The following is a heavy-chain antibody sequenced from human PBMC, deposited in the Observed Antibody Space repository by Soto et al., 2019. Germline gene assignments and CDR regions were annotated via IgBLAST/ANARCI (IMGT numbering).Heavy chain of an antibody. V-gene: IGHV1-2*06. Sequence: ASVKVSCKASGYIFTDYYMHWVRQAPGQELGWMGRINPNSGGTNYAQKFQGRVTMTRDTSISTAYTELSSLRSEDTATYYCARVWYAGNSGAFDAWGQGTMVTVSS. CDR3: ARVWYAGNSGAFDA. CDR1: GYIFTDYY. CDR2: INPNSGGT. D-gene: IGHD2-15*01. J-gene: IGHJ3*01.